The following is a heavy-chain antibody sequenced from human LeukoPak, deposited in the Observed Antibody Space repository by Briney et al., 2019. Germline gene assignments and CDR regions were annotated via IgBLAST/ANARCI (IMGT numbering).Heavy chain of an antibody. CDR3: ARNWPGYYGSGSVDPYYFDY. Sequence: ASVKVSCKASGYTFTNYGISWVRQAPGQGLEWMGWISAYNGNTNYAQKFQGRVTMTRDTSISTAYMELSRLRSDDTAVNYCARNWPGYYGSGSVDPYYFDYWGQGTLVTVSS. CDR1: GYTFTNYG. D-gene: IGHD3-10*01. CDR2: ISAYNGNT. J-gene: IGHJ4*02. V-gene: IGHV1-18*01.